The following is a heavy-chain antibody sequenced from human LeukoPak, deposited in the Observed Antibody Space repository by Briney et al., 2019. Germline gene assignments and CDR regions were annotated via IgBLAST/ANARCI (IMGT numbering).Heavy chain of an antibody. CDR3: AVTTIRYCSGGSCYLDDAFDI. D-gene: IGHD2-15*01. CDR1: GYTFTGYY. V-gene: IGHV1-2*02. Sequence: ASVKVSCKASGYTFTGYYMHWVRQAPGQGLEWMGWINPNSGGTNYAQKFQGRVTMTRDTSISTAYMELSRLRSDDTAVYYCAVTTIRYCSGGSCYLDDAFDIWGQGTMVTVSS. J-gene: IGHJ3*02. CDR2: INPNSGGT.